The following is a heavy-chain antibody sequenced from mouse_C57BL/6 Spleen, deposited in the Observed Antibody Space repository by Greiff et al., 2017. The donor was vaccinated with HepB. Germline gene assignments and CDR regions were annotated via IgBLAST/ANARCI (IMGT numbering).Heavy chain of an antibody. J-gene: IGHJ3*01. CDR3: TSPGAWFAY. CDR2: IRLKSDNYAT. CDR1: GFTFSNYW. V-gene: IGHV6-3*01. Sequence: EVKLEESGGGLVQPGGSMKLSCVASGFTFSNYWMNWVRQSPEKGLEWVAQIRLKSDNYATHYAESVKGRFTISRDDSKSSVYLQMNNLRAEDTGIYYCTSPGAWFAYWGQGTLVTVSA.